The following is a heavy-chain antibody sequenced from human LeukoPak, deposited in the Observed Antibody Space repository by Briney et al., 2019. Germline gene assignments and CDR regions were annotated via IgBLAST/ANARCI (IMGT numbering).Heavy chain of an antibody. CDR1: GGSISSGGYS. D-gene: IGHD4-17*01. Sequence: SQTLSLTCAVSGGSISSGGYSWSWIRQPPGTGLEWIGYIYHSGSTYYNPSLKSRVTISVDRSKNQFSLKLSSVTAADTAVYYCAGSYGDYSYYFDYWGQGTLVTVSS. CDR2: IYHSGST. J-gene: IGHJ4*02. CDR3: AGSYGDYSYYFDY. V-gene: IGHV4-30-2*01.